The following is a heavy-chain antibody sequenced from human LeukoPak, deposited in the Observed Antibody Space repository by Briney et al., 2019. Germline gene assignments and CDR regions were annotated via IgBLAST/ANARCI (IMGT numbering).Heavy chain of an antibody. CDR1: GGSISSYY. Sequence: SETLSLTCTVSGGSISSYYWSWIRQPPGKGLEWIGYMSDSGSTNYNPSLKSRVTISVDTSKNQFSLKLSSVTAADTSVYYCARRFNKGIGAYDYWGQGTLVTVSS. D-gene: IGHD1-26*01. J-gene: IGHJ4*02. CDR3: ARRFNKGIGAYDY. V-gene: IGHV4-59*01. CDR2: MSDSGST.